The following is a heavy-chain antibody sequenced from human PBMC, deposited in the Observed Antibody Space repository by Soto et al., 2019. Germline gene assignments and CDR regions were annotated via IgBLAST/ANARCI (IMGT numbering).Heavy chain of an antibody. CDR3: AKDSDYYDSSLYFDY. J-gene: IGHJ4*02. CDR1: GFTFSYA. CDR2: VSGSGGST. Sequence: PGGSLRLSCAASGFTFSYAMSWVRQAPGKGLEWVSTVSGSGGSTYYADSVKGRFTISRDNSKNTLYLQMNSLRAEDTAVYYCAKDSDYYDSSLYFDYWGQGTLVTVSS. D-gene: IGHD3-22*01. V-gene: IGHV3-23*01.